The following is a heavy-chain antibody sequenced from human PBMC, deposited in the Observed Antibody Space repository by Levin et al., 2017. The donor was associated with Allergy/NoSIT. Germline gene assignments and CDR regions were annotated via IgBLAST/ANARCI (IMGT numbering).Heavy chain of an antibody. CDR3: ARNWYGIDF. D-gene: IGHD6-13*01. J-gene: IGHJ4*02. Sequence: GESLKISCAASGFTLRNYWMHWVRQAPGKGLVWVSRINSDGSDAAYADFVQDRFTISRDNAKNTLYLQMNRLRVEDTAIYYCARNWYGIDFWGQGTLVTVSS. CDR2: INSDGSDA. CDR1: GFTLRNYW. V-gene: IGHV3-74*03.